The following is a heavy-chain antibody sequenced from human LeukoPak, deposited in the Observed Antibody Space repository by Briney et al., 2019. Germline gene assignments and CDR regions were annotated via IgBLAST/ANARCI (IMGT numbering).Heavy chain of an antibody. CDR1: GGTFSSYA. J-gene: IGHJ3*02. CDR2: IIPIFGTA. Sequence: SVKVSCKASGGTFSSYAISWVRQAPGQGLEWMGGIIPIFGTANYAQKFQGRVTITTDESTSTAYMELSSLRSEDTAVYYCAREGYCTNGVCYTRAFDIWGQGTMVTVSS. V-gene: IGHV1-69*05. CDR3: AREGYCTNGVCYTRAFDI. D-gene: IGHD2-8*01.